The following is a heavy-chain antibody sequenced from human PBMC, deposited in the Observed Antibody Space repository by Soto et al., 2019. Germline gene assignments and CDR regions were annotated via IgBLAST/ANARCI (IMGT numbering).Heavy chain of an antibody. V-gene: IGHV4-59*01. CDR2: RHHSGST. Sequence: SETLSLTCSVSGGSISGYYWSWIRQPPGKGLEWVGYRHHSGSTNYNASLKSRVTISLDTSRNQFSLKLSSVTAADTAVYYCARDKEYYYGMDVWGQGTTVTVSS. J-gene: IGHJ6*02. CDR1: GGSISGYY. CDR3: ARDKEYYYGMDV.